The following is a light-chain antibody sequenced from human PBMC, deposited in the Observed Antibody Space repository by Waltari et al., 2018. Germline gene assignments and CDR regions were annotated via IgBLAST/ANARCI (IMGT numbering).Light chain of an antibody. CDR3: QQRSDWPCT. J-gene: IGKJ1*01. Sequence: EIVLTQSPGTLSLSPGERATLSCRASQSVSSSYLAWYQQKPGLAPRLLIYGASSRATGIPDRFSGSGSGTDFTLTISSLEPEDFAVYYCQQRSDWPCTFGQGTRVEIK. CDR2: GAS. CDR1: QSVSSSY. V-gene: IGKV3D-20*02.